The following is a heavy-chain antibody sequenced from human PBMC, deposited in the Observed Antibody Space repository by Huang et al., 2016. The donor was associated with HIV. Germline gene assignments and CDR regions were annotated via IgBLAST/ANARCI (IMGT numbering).Heavy chain of an antibody. CDR3: TGALASDTGMDV. V-gene: IGHV3-72*01. J-gene: IGHJ6*02. CDR1: GFPFSDHY. CDR2: SRNKVRSYTT. D-gene: IGHD6-19*01. Sequence: EVQLVESGGGLVQPGGSLRLSCAASGFPFSDHYMDWVRQAPGKGLEWLGRSRNKVRSYTTEYAASVKGRFTISRDDSETSLYLQMNSLRTEDSAVYYCTGALASDTGMDVWGQGTTVTVSS.